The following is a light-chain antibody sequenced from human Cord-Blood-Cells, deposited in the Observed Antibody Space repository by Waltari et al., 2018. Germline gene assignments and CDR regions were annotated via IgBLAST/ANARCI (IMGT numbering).Light chain of an antibody. CDR1: QSVSSR. J-gene: IGKJ1*01. CDR3: QQYNSYST. Sequence: DIQMTQSHSTRSAPVGDRPTITCRASQSVSSRLAWYQQKPGKAPKLLIYNASSLESGVPSRFSGSGSGTEFTLTISSLQPDDFATYYCQQYNSYSTFGQGTKVEIK. CDR2: NAS. V-gene: IGKV1-5*03.